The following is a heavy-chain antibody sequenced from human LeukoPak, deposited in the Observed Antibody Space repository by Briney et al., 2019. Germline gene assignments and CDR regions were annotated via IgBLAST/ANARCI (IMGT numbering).Heavy chain of an antibody. CDR3: ARDDTSGSFGY. V-gene: IGHV4-61*01. D-gene: IGHD3-10*01. CDR1: YDSVRRGRYY. J-gene: IGHJ4*02. CDR2: IYDSGTT. Sequence: SETLSLTCTVPYDSVRRGRYYWSWVRQPPGKGLEWIGYIYDSGTTKYSPSLKSRVTISADTSKNQVTLKLSSVTAADTAVYYCARDDTSGSFGYWGQGTLVTVSS.